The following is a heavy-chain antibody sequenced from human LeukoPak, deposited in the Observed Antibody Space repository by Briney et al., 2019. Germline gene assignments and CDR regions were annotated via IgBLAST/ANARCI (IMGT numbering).Heavy chain of an antibody. J-gene: IGHJ4*02. CDR2: IYYSGST. D-gene: IGHD3-10*01. CDR1: GGSINSSYYY. CDR3: ARDLGPVLLWSQFDY. V-gene: IGHV4-39*02. Sequence: SETLSLTCTVSGGSINSSYYYWGWIRQSPGKGLEWIGSIYYSGSTYYNPSLKSRVTISVDTSKNQFSLNLSSVTAADTAAYYCARDLGPVLLWSQFDYWGQGTLVTVSS.